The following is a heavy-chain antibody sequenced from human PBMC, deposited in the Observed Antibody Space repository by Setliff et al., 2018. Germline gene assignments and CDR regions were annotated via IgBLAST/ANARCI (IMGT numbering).Heavy chain of an antibody. CDR3: VRGRTTYYFDY. D-gene: IGHD4-4*01. V-gene: IGHV3-7*04. Sequence: ETLRLSCSVSGFTFTNYWMSWVRQAPGKGLEWVANIKQDGGEKYYVDSVKGRFTISRDNAKNSLNLQMDSLRADDTAVYYCVRGRTTYYFDYWGQGTLVTVSS. J-gene: IGHJ4*02. CDR1: GFTFTNYW. CDR2: IKQDGGEK.